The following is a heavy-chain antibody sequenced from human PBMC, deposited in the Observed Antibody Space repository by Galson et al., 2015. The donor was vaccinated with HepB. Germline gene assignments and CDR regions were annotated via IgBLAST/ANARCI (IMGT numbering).Heavy chain of an antibody. CDR1: GFSFSSYE. V-gene: IGHV3-48*03. J-gene: IGHJ4*02. Sequence: SLRLSCAASGFSFSSYEMNWVRQAPGEGLEWVSYISSSGSTIYYADSVKGRFTISRDNAKNSLYLQMNSLRAEDTAVYYCARTPYDSSGYYYLADYWGQGTLVTVSS. CDR3: ARTPYDSSGYYYLADY. CDR2: ISSSGSTI. D-gene: IGHD3-22*01.